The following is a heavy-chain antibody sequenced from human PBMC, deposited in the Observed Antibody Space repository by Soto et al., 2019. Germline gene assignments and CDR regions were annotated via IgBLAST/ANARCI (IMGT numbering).Heavy chain of an antibody. CDR2: FDPEDGET. CDR3: ATAGWRSQGYCSGCSCYSHWFDP. CDR1: GYTLTELS. Sequence: ASVKVSCKVSGYTLTELSMHWVRQAPGKGLEWMGGFDPEDGETIYAQKFQGRVTMTEDTSTDTAYMELSSLRSEDTAVYYCATAGWRSQGYCSGCSCYSHWFDPWGQ. J-gene: IGHJ5*02. V-gene: IGHV1-24*01. D-gene: IGHD2-15*01.